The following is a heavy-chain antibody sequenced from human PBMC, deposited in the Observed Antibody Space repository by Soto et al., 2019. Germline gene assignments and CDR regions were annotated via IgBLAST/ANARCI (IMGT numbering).Heavy chain of an antibody. D-gene: IGHD3-10*01. Sequence: SETLSLTCTVSGGSISSSSYYWGWIRQPPGKVLDWIGSIYYSGSIYYNPSLKSRLTISLDTSKNQFSLRLSSVTAADTAVYYCARQSFARRFGNLLRGYFDPWGQGTLVTVSS. V-gene: IGHV4-39*01. CDR1: GGSISSSSYY. CDR3: ARQSFARRFGNLLRGYFDP. J-gene: IGHJ5*02. CDR2: IYYSGSI.